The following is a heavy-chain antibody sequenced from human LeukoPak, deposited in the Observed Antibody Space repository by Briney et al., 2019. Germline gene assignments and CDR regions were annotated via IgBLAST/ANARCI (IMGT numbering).Heavy chain of an antibody. V-gene: IGHV3-30-3*01. CDR3: ARDRSANSGVYYFDY. CDR2: ISYDGSNR. J-gene: IGHJ4*02. Sequence: GRSLRLSCAASGFTFSSYAMHWVRQAPGKGLEWVAIISYDGSNRFQAESVKGRFTISRDNSKNTLYLQMNSLSAEDTAVYYCARDRSANSGVYYFDYWGLGTLVTVSS. D-gene: IGHD4/OR15-4a*01. CDR1: GFTFSSYA.